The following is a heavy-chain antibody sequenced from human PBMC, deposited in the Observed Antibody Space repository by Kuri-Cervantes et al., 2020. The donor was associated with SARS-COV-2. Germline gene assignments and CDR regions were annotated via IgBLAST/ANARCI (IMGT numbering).Heavy chain of an antibody. Sequence: SGPTLVKPTQTLTLTCTFSGFSLDTREVGVGWIRQPPGKALECLALIYGDDNKRYSPSLKSRLTITKDTSKNQVVLTMTNMDPVDTATYYCAHSDYDFWILDYWGQGTLVTVSS. V-gene: IGHV2-5*02. CDR2: IYGDDNK. D-gene: IGHD3-3*01. J-gene: IGHJ4*02. CDR1: GFSLDTREVG. CDR3: AHSDYDFWILDY.